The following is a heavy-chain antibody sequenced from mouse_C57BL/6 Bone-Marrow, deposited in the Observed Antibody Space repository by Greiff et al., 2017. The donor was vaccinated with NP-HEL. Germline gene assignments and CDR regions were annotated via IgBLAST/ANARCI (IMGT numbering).Heavy chain of an antibody. CDR1: GYAFTNYL. D-gene: IGHD1-1*01. Sequence: QVQLQQSGAELVRPGTSVKLSCKASGYAFTNYLIEWVKQRPGQGLEWIGEINPGSGCTNYNEKFKGKATLTADKSSSTAYMPLSSLTSEDSAVYFCAGGFTTVVAARFAYWGQGTLVTVSA. V-gene: IGHV1-54*01. CDR3: AGGFTTVVAARFAY. CDR2: INPGSGCT. J-gene: IGHJ3*01.